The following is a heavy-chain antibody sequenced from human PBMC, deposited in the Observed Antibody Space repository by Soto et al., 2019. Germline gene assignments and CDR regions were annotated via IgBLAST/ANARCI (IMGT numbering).Heavy chain of an antibody. V-gene: IGHV1-3*01. D-gene: IGHD3-10*01. CDR1: GYTFTSYA. CDR2: INAGNGNT. Sequence: GASVKVSCKASGYTFTSYAMHWVRQAPGQRLEWMGWINAGNGNTKYSQKFQGRVTTTRDTSASTAYMELSSLRSEDTAVYYCSGSYSYYGMDVWGQGTTVTVSS. CDR3: SGSYSYYGMDV. J-gene: IGHJ6*02.